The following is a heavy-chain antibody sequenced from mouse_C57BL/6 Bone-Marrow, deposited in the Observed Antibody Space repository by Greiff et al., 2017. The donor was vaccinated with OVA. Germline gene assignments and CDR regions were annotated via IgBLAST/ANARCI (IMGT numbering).Heavy chain of an antibody. Sequence: QVQLQQPGAELVRPGSSVKLSCKASGYTFTSYWMHWVKQRPIQGLEWIGNIDPSDSETHYNQKFKDKATLTVNKSSSTAYMQLSSLTSEYSAVYYCARWEDDGYSNYFDYWGQGTTLTVSS. V-gene: IGHV1-52*01. J-gene: IGHJ2*01. CDR2: IDPSDSET. CDR3: ARWEDDGYSNYFDY. CDR1: GYTFTSYW. D-gene: IGHD2-3*01.